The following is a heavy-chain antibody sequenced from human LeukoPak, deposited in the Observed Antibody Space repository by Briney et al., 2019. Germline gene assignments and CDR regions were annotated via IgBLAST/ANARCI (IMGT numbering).Heavy chain of an antibody. Sequence: GASVKVSCKASGYTFTGYYMHWVRQAPGQGLEWMGRINPNSGGTNYAQKFQGRVTITADESTSTAYMELSSLRSEDTAVYYCARGIAARRPEFDPWGQGTLVTVSS. CDR2: INPNSGGT. D-gene: IGHD6-6*01. CDR1: GYTFTGYY. J-gene: IGHJ5*02. CDR3: ARGIAARRPEFDP. V-gene: IGHV1-2*06.